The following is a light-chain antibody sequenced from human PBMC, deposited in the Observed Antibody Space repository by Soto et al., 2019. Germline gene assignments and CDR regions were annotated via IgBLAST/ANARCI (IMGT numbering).Light chain of an antibody. Sequence: QSVLTQPPSASGTPGQRVTISCSGSSSNIGSNTVNWYQQLPGTAPKLLIYNNNQRPSGVPDRFSGSKSGTSASLAISGLQSEDEADYYCACAAWDDSLNGDVFGGGTKLTVL. V-gene: IGLV1-44*01. J-gene: IGLJ2*01. CDR1: SSNIGSNT. CDR3: AAWDDSLNGDV. CDR2: NNN.